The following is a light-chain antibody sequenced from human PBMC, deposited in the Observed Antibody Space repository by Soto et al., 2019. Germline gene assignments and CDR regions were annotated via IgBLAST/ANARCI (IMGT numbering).Light chain of an antibody. Sequence: DVQMTQSPSSLSAFVGVRVTITCRASQGIAPYLAWFQQKPGKVPKLLIYATSTLQSGVPSRFSGSGSGTDFTLTISSLQPEDVATYYCQKYNSAPRTFGGGIKVEIK. CDR2: ATS. V-gene: IGKV1-27*01. J-gene: IGKJ4*01. CDR3: QKYNSAPRT. CDR1: QGIAPY.